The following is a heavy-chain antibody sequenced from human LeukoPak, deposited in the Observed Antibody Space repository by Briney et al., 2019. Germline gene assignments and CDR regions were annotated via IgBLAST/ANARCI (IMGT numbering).Heavy chain of an antibody. V-gene: IGHV1-46*01. Sequence: ASVTVSCKASGYTFTNYGISWVRQAPGQGLEWMGVINPSGGGTTYAQRFQGRVTMTRDTSTSTVHMELSSLRSEDTAVYYCARGQNKCLGHWGQGTLVTVSS. CDR2: INPSGGGT. D-gene: IGHD2/OR15-2a*01. J-gene: IGHJ4*02. CDR3: ARGQNKCLGH. CDR1: GYTFTNYG.